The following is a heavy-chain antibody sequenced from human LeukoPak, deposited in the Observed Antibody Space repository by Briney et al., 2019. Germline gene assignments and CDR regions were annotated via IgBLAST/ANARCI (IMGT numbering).Heavy chain of an antibody. J-gene: IGHJ4*02. Sequence: GGSLRLSCAASGFTFSSYAMSWVRQAPGKGLEWVSAISGSGGSTYYADSVKGRFTISRDNAKNSLYLQMNSLRAEDTAVYYCARNYYDSSGYFFGDYWGQGTLVTVSS. CDR3: ARNYYDSSGYFFGDY. D-gene: IGHD3-22*01. V-gene: IGHV3-23*01. CDR1: GFTFSSYA. CDR2: ISGSGGST.